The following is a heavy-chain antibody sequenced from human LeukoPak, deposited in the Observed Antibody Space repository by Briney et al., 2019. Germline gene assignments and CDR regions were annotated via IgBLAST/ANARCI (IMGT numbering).Heavy chain of an antibody. V-gene: IGHV4-4*02. CDR1: GGSISSSNW. Sequence: SETLSLTCAVSGGSISSSNWWSWVRQPPGKGLEWIGEIYHSGSTNYNPSLKGRVTISVDKSKNQFSLKLSSVTAADTAVYYCARAGIAAAGPLIDYWGQGTLVTVSS. D-gene: IGHD6-13*01. CDR2: IYHSGST. J-gene: IGHJ4*02. CDR3: ARAGIAAAGPLIDY.